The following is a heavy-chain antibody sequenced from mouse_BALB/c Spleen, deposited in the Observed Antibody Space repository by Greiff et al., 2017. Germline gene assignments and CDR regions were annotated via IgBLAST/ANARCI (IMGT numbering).Heavy chain of an antibody. J-gene: IGHJ3*01. CDR3: ARWGYYGAY. CDR2: INPSNGRT. Sequence: VQLQQPGAELVKPGASVKLSCKASGYTFTSYWMHWVKQRPGQGLEWIGEINPSNGRTNYNEKFKSKATLTVDKSSSTAYMQLSSLTSEDSAVYYCARWGYYGAYWGQGTLVTVSA. CDR1: GYTFTSYW. D-gene: IGHD1-1*01. V-gene: IGHV1S81*02.